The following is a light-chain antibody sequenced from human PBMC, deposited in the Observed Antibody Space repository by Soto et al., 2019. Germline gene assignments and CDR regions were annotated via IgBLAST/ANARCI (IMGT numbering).Light chain of an antibody. CDR2: KVS. V-gene: IGKV2-30*02. Sequence: DVVMTQSPLSLTVTLGQPASISCRSSQSLVHSDGSTYLHWFQQRPGQSPRRLIYKVSNRDSGVPDRFSGSGSGTDFTLKISRVEAEDVGVYYCMQGTFWPYTFGQGTKLEI. J-gene: IGKJ2*01. CDR3: MQGTFWPYT. CDR1: QSLVHSDGSTY.